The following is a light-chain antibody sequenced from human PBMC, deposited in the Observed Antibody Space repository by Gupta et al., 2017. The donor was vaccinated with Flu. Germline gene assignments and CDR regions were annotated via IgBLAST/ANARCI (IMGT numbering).Light chain of an antibody. CDR1: QSLLHSNGNNY. Sequence: DDEMTQCPLSLPVTPGEPASISCRSTQSLLHSNGNNYLDWYLQKPGQSPQPLVYMGSNRASGVPDRFSGSGAGTDFTLKISSVEAEDVGVYYCMQTLQTPYTFGQGTKLEIK. CDR3: MQTLQTPYT. V-gene: IGKV2-28*01. J-gene: IGKJ2*01. CDR2: MGS.